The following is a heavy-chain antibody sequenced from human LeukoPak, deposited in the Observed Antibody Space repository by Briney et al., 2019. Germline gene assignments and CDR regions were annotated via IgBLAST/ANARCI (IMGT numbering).Heavy chain of an antibody. J-gene: IGHJ6*03. V-gene: IGHV3-20*04. Sequence: GGALRLSCAASGVTFYDYGMRWVRQAPRGRLGRGSGINWDGGSTGYAHSLKGRFTISRDNAKNSLYLQMCSVRAEGTALYYCARERSSDWLYYYYMDVWGKGTTVTVSS. CDR1: GVTFYDYG. D-gene: IGHD6-19*01. CDR3: ARERSSDWLYYYYMDV. CDR2: INWDGGST.